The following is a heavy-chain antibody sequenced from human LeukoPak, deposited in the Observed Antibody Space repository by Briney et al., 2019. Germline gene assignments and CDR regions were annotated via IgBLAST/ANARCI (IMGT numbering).Heavy chain of an antibody. V-gene: IGHV3-21*01. J-gene: IGHJ4*02. CDR2: ISSSSSYI. CDR3: ARGYYDFWSGYSN. D-gene: IGHD3-3*01. CDR1: GFTFSSYS. Sequence: PGESLRLSCAASGFTFSSYSMNWVRQAPGKGLEWVSSISSSSSYIYYADSVKGRLNSLYLQMNSLRAEDTAVYYCARGYYDFWSGYSNWGQGTLVTVSS.